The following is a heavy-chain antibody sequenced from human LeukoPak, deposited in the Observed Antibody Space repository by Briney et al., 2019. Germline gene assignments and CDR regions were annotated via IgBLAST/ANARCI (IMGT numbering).Heavy chain of an antibody. CDR1: GGSISSSNW. D-gene: IGHD3-10*01. CDR3: ARLGVTQDAFDI. V-gene: IGHV4-4*02. CDR2: IYHSGST. J-gene: IGHJ3*02. Sequence: SETLSLTCAVSGGSISSSNWWNWVRQPPGKGLEWIGEIYHSGSTNYNPSLKSRVTISVDTSKNQFSLNLSSVTAADTAVFYCARLGVTQDAFDIWGQGTMVTVSS.